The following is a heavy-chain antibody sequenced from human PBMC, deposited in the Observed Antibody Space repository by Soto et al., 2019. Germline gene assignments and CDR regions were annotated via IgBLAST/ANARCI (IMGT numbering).Heavy chain of an antibody. J-gene: IGHJ6*02. CDR2: ISYDGSNK. CDR1: GFTFSTYG. Sequence: QVQLVESGGGVVQPGTSLRLSYAASGFTFSTYGMHWVRQAPGKGLEWVAVISYDGSNKYYADSVMGRFTISRGNSKNTLYLQMNSLRAEDTAVYYCAKDGRFRVSSSISWMDVWGQGTTVTVSS. D-gene: IGHD2-2*01. CDR3: AKDGRFRVSSSISWMDV. V-gene: IGHV3-30*18.